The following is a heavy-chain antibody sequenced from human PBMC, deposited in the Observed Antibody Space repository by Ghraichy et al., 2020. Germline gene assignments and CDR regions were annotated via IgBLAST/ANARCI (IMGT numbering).Heavy chain of an antibody. CDR3: ARLPSIKDSGYYYGSYFDY. Sequence: SETLSLTCTVSGGSISSNSYYWGWIRQPPGKGLEWIGSIWYRGSTYYNPSLQSRVTISVDTSKNQFSLTLSSVTAADTALYYCARLPSIKDSGYYYGSYFDYWGQGTLVTVSA. J-gene: IGHJ4*02. CDR2: IWYRGST. V-gene: IGHV4-39*01. D-gene: IGHD3-22*01. CDR1: GGSISSNSYY.